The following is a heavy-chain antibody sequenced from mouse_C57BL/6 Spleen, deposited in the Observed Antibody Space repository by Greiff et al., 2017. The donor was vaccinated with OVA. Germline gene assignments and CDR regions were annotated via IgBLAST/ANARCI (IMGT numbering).Heavy chain of an antibody. J-gene: IGHJ3*01. D-gene: IGHD1-1*01. Sequence: QVQLQQSGPELVKPGASVKISCKASGYAFSSSWMNWVKQRPGKGLEWIGRIYPGDGDTNYNGKFKDKATLTADKSSSTAYMQLSSLTSEDSAVYFCASHYYGSSEAYWGQGTLVTVSA. CDR2: IYPGDGDT. CDR1: GYAFSSSW. V-gene: IGHV1-82*01. CDR3: ASHYYGSSEAY.